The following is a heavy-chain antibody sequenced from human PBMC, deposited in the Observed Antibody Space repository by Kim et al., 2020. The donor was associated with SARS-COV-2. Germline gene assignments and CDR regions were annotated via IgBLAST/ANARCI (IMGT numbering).Heavy chain of an antibody. J-gene: IGHJ4*01. Sequence: SETLSLTCTVSGGSISSSSYYWGWIRQPPGKGLEWIGSIYYSGSTYYNPSLKSRVTISVDTSKNQFSLKLSSVTAADTAVYYCARDPREELGSSQFDYWG. V-gene: IGHV4-39*07. D-gene: IGHD1-26*01. CDR2: IYYSGST. CDR3: ARDPREELGSSQFDY. CDR1: GGSISSSSYY.